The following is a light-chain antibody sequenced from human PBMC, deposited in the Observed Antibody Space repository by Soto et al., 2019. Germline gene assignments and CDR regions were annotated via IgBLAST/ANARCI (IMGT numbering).Light chain of an antibody. CDR3: GTWYSSLSAVV. CDR2: ENN. J-gene: IGLJ2*01. V-gene: IGLV1-51*02. CDR1: SSNIGNNY. Sequence: QSVLTQPPSVSAAPGQTVTISCSGSSSNIGNNYVSSYQQLPGTAPKLLIYENNKRPSGIPHRFSGSKSGTSATLGITGLQAGDEADYYCGTWYSSLSAVVFGGGTKLTVL.